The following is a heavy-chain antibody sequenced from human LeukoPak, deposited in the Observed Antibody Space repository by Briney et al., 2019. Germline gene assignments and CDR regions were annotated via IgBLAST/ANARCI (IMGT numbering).Heavy chain of an antibody. V-gene: IGHV4-59*08. Sequence: SETLSLTCTVSGGSMSSYYWSWIRQPPGKGLEWIGYIFYSVSTNYNPYLKSRVTVSVDTSKNQFPLKLGSVTAADTAVYYCARQPDILGAYYFDYWGQGTLVTVSS. CDR2: IFYSVST. J-gene: IGHJ4*02. CDR3: ARQPDILGAYYFDY. D-gene: IGHD1-26*01. CDR1: GGSMSSYY.